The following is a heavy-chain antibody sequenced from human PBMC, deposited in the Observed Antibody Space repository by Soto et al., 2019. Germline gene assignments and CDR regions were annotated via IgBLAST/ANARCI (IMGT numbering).Heavy chain of an antibody. Sequence: SETLSLTCSVSGAALNSGNYYWSWIRQVPGKGLEWIGHIYVSGAVDYNPSLRDRITISQDTSERQFSLNLRLVTAADTAVYYCARLRIATNNYKWFDPWGQGTLVTVSS. D-gene: IGHD2-21*01. J-gene: IGHJ5*02. CDR2: IYVSGAV. V-gene: IGHV4-31*03. CDR3: ARLRIATNNYKWFDP. CDR1: GAALNSGNYY.